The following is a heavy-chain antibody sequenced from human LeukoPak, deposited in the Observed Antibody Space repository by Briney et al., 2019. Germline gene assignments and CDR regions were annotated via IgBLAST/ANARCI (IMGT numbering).Heavy chain of an antibody. Sequence: SETLSLTCAIYNGSFSGHYWTGIRQPPGKGLEWIGEIDHSGSTNSNPSLESRVTISVDTSKNQFSLRLSSVTAADTAMYYCVRRKNLPSIQYYYYGMDVWGKGTTVTVSS. CDR2: IDHSGST. D-gene: IGHD2-21*01. CDR1: NGSFSGHY. CDR3: VRRKNLPSIQYYYYGMDV. J-gene: IGHJ6*04. V-gene: IGHV4-34*01.